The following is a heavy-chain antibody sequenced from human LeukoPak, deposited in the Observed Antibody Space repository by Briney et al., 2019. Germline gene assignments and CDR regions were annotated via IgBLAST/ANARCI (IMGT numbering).Heavy chain of an antibody. CDR1: GFTFSSYD. CDR2: IGTAGEI. V-gene: IGHV3-13*01. J-gene: IGHJ4*02. CDR3: ARDLIVGATINYYFDY. D-gene: IGHD1-26*01. Sequence: GGSLRLSCAASGFTFSSYDIHWVRQATGKGLEWVSGIGTAGEIYYPGSVKGRFTISRDNAKNSLYLRMNSLRAEDTAVYYCARDLIVGATINYYFDYWGQGTLVTVSS.